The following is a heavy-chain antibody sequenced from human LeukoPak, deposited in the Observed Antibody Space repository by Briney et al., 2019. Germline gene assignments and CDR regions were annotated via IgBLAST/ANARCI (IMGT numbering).Heavy chain of an antibody. D-gene: IGHD3-22*01. CDR3: AKDRASAYYPYSFDY. J-gene: IGHJ4*02. Sequence: GGSLRLSCAASGFTFSSYWMSWVRQAPGKGLEWVANIKQDGSEKYYVDSVKGRFTISRDNSKNTLYLQMNSLRAEDTAGYYCAKDRASAYYPYSFDYWGQGTLVTVSS. CDR2: IKQDGSEK. V-gene: IGHV3-7*05. CDR1: GFTFSSYW.